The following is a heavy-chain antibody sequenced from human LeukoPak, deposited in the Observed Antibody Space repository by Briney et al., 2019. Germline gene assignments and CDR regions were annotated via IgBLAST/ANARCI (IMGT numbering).Heavy chain of an antibody. CDR2: ISYDGSNK. Sequence: PGGSLRLSCAASGFTFSSYAMHWIRQAPGKGLEWVAVISYDGSNKYYADSVKGRFTISRDNSKNTLYLQMNSLRAEDTAVYYCAKVGPRYCGGDCYRAFDIWGQGTMVTVSS. J-gene: IGHJ3*02. CDR1: GFTFSSYA. D-gene: IGHD2-21*01. CDR3: AKVGPRYCGGDCYRAFDI. V-gene: IGHV3-30-3*01.